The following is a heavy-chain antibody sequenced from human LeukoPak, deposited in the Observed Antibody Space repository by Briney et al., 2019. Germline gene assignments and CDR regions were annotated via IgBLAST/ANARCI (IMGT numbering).Heavy chain of an antibody. Sequence: GASVKVSCKASGYTFTGYYMNWVRQAPGQGLEWMGRINPNSGGTKYAQKFQGRVTMTRDTSINTAYMELCRLRSDDTAVYYCAREDSNPKYYYYYGMDVWGQGTTVTVSS. CDR1: GYTFTGYY. CDR2: INPNSGGT. CDR3: AREDSNPKYYYYYGMDV. J-gene: IGHJ6*02. D-gene: IGHD4-11*01. V-gene: IGHV1-2*06.